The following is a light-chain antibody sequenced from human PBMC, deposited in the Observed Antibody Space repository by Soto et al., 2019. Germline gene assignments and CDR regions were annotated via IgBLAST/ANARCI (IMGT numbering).Light chain of an antibody. CDR3: QQYSGYPGT. V-gene: IGKV1-5*03. CDR1: QGISTW. Sequence: DIQMTQSPSTLSASVGDRVTITCRASQGISTWLAWYQQKPQKAPNLLISKASTLESGIPSRFSGSGSGTEFTLTISSLQPDDFATYYCQQYSGYPGTFGQGTKVEVK. CDR2: KAS. J-gene: IGKJ1*01.